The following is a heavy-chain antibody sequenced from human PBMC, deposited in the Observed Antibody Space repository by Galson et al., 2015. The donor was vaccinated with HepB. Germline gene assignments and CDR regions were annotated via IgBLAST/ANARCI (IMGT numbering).Heavy chain of an antibody. CDR1: GFTFSSYS. J-gene: IGHJ4*02. CDR2: ISSSSTI. V-gene: IGHV3-48*02. D-gene: IGHD3-10*01. CDR3: ARDPEYYYGSGSYALFDY. Sequence: SLRLSCAASGFTFSSYSMNWVRQAPGKGLEWVSYISSSSTIYYADSVKGRFTISRDNAKNSLYLQMNSLRDEDTAVYYCARDPEYYYGSGSYALFDYWGQGTLVTVSS.